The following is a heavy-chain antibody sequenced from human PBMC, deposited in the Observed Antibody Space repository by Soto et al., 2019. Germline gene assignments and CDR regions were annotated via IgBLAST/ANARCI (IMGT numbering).Heavy chain of an antibody. V-gene: IGHV3-23*01. Sequence: GGSLRLSCAASGFTFSNYAMSWVRQAPGKGLEWVSTFTRSGNTYYADSVKGRFTISRDNSKNTLYLQMNSLRAEDTAVYYCAKDRSYDFWSGYYIDYWGQGTLVTVSS. CDR2: FTRSGNT. D-gene: IGHD3-3*01. CDR1: GFTFSNYA. J-gene: IGHJ4*02. CDR3: AKDRSYDFWSGYYIDY.